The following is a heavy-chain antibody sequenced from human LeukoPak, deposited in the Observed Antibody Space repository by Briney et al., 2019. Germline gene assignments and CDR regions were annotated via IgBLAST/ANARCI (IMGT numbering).Heavy chain of an antibody. J-gene: IGHJ4*02. CDR2: ISYDGSSK. CDR3: ARDRGIAATQVIDY. V-gene: IGHV3-30-3*01. Sequence: PGGSLRLSCAASGFTFSSYAMHWVRQAPGKGLEWVAAISYDGSSKYYADSVKGRFTISRDNSKNTLYLQMSSLRAEDTAVYYCARDRGIAATQVIDYWGQGTLVTVSS. D-gene: IGHD6-13*01. CDR1: GFTFSSYA.